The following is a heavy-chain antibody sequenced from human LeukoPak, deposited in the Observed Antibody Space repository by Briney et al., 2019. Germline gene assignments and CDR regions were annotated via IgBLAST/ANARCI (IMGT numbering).Heavy chain of an antibody. D-gene: IGHD3-10*01. CDR1: GYTFTSYA. CDR3: ARASTPPITMVRGPDHPGAFDI. J-gene: IGHJ3*02. CDR2: INTNTGNP. Sequence: ASVKVSCKASGYTFTSYAMNWVRQAPGQGLEWMGWINTNTGNPTYAQGFTGRFVFSLDTSVSTAYLQISSLKAEDTAVYYCARASTPPITMVRGPDHPGAFDIWGQGTMVTVSS. V-gene: IGHV7-4-1*02.